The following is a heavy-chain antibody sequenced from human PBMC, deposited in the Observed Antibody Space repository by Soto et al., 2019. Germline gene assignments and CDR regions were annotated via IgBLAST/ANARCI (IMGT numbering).Heavy chain of an antibody. V-gene: IGHV1-18*01. CDR3: ARLLGYCSGGSCSDKIYYYYYFLDF. CDR1: GYTFTSYG. CDR2: ISAYNGNT. Sequence: GASVKVSCKASGYTFTSYGISWVRQAPGQGLEWMGWISAYNGNTNYAQKLQGRVTLTTDTSTSTAYMELRSLRSDDTAVYYCARLLGYCSGGSCSDKIYYYYYFLDFSAKGTSVTGSS. J-gene: IGHJ6*03. D-gene: IGHD2-15*01.